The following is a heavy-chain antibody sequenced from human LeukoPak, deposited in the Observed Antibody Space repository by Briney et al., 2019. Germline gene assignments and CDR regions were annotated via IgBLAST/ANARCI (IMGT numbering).Heavy chain of an antibody. CDR3: ARAEGIAAAVAYFDY. Sequence: PSETLSLTCTVSGGSISSYYWSWIRQPPGKGLEWIGYIYYSGSTNYNPSLKSRVTISVDTSKNQFSLKLSSVTAADTAVYYCARAEGIAAAVAYFDYWGQGTLVTVSS. CDR1: GGSISSYY. J-gene: IGHJ4*02. CDR2: IYYSGST. D-gene: IGHD6-13*01. V-gene: IGHV4-59*01.